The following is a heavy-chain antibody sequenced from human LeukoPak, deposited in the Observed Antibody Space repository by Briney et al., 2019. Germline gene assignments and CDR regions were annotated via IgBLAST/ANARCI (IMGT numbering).Heavy chain of an antibody. CDR2: IYSDNT. D-gene: IGHD6-13*01. CDR3: AKGIAAAGSD. J-gene: IGHJ4*02. Sequence: KPGGSLRLSCTVSGFTVSSNSMSWVRQAPGKGLEWVSFIYSDNTHYSDSVKGRFTISRDNSKNTLYLQMNSLRAEDTAVYYCAKGIAAAGSDWGQGTLVTVSS. CDR1: GFTVSSNS. V-gene: IGHV3-66*03.